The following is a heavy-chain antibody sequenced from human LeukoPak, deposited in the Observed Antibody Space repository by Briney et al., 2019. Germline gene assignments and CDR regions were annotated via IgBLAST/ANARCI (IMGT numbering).Heavy chain of an antibody. Sequence: GASVKVSCKASGYTFTSYGISWVRQAPGQGLEWMGWISAYNGNTNYAQKLQGRVTMTTDTSTSTAYVELRSLRSDDTAVYYCARVPYSSGWYGTYYFDYWGQGTLVTVSS. CDR1: GYTFTSYG. J-gene: IGHJ4*02. V-gene: IGHV1-18*01. CDR2: ISAYNGNT. CDR3: ARVPYSSGWYGTYYFDY. D-gene: IGHD6-19*01.